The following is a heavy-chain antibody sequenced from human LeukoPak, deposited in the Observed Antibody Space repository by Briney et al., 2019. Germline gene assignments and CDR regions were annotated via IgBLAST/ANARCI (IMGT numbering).Heavy chain of an antibody. D-gene: IGHD6-19*01. J-gene: IGHJ4*02. CDR3: ARGGYASGWYLDY. Sequence: SETLSLTCTVSGGSISGYYWNWIRQPPGKGLEWVGYIYYTGSTNYNPSLKSRVTISVDTSKNQFSLKLSSVTATDTAVYYCARGGYASGWYLDYWGQGTLVTVSS. CDR1: GGSISGYY. CDR2: IYYTGST. V-gene: IGHV4-59*01.